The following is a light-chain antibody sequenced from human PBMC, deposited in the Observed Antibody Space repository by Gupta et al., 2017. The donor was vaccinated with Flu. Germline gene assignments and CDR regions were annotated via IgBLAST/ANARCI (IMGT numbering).Light chain of an antibody. CDR2: WAS. J-gene: IGKJ2*03. V-gene: IGKV4-1*01. CDR1: QNILYSSNNKNY. Sequence: DIVMTQSPDSLAVSLGERATINCKSSQNILYSSNNKNYLAWYQQKPGQPPKLFFYWASTRESGVPDRFSGSGSGTDFTLTISSLQAEDVPVYYCQQYDTNPPSFGQGTKVEIK. CDR3: QQYDTNPPS.